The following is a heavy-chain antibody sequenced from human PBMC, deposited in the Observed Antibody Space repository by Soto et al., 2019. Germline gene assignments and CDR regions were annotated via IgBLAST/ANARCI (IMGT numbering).Heavy chain of an antibody. V-gene: IGHV3-11*06. CDR3: ARGSGSYYFDY. J-gene: IGHJ4*02. D-gene: IGHD1-26*01. CDR1: GFTFSDYY. Sequence: GGSLRLSCAASGFTFSDYYMSWIRQAPGKGLEWVSYIVIGSDYTNYADSVKGRFTISRDNAKNSLYLEMNSLRVEDTAVYYCARGSGSYYFDYWGQGTLVTVSS. CDR2: IVIGSDYT.